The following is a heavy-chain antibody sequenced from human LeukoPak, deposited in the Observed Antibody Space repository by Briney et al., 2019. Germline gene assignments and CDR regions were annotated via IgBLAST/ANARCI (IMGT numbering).Heavy chain of an antibody. CDR2: IRYDGSNK. V-gene: IGHV3-30*02. Sequence: GGSLRLSCAASGFTFSSYGMHWVRQAPGKGLEWVAFIRYDGSNKYYADSVKGRFTISRDNSKNTLYLQMNSLRAEDKAVYYCVKDLEVTIFGVALSFDYWGQGTLVTVSS. J-gene: IGHJ4*02. D-gene: IGHD3-3*01. CDR3: VKDLEVTIFGVALSFDY. CDR1: GFTFSSYG.